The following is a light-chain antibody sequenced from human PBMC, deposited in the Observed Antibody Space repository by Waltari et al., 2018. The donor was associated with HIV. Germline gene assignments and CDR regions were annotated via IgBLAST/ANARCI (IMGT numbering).Light chain of an antibody. J-gene: IGLJ3*02. CDR1: SSHIGNHF. CDR2: DND. Sequence: QYVLTQPPSVSAAPAQTVTISCSGSSSHIGNHFASWYQQLPGTAPKLRIYDNDQRPSGIPDRVPGSKSGTSATLVITGLQTGDEANYYCGTWDSSLSAGVFGGGTKLTVL. CDR3: GTWDSSLSAGV. V-gene: IGLV1-51*01.